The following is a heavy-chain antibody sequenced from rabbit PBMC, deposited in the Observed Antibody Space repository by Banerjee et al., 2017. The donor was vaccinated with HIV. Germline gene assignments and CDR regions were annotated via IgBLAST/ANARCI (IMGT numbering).Heavy chain of an antibody. Sequence: QSLQESGGGLVQPGGSLKLSCKASGFDFSSYGVSWVRQAPGKGLEWIGYIDPVFGSTYYASWVNGRFTISSHNAQNTLYLQLNSLTAADTATYFCARDLAGVIGWNFGLWGQGTLVTVS. CDR1: GFDFSSYG. CDR3: ARDLAGVIGWNFGL. J-gene: IGHJ3*01. D-gene: IGHD4-1*01. V-gene: IGHV1S7*01. CDR2: IDPVFGST.